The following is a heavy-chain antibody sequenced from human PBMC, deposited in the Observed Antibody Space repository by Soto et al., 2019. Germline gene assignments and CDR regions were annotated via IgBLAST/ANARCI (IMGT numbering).Heavy chain of an antibody. V-gene: IGHV3-20*04. Sequence: GESLKISCAASGFTFDDYGMSWVRQAPGKGLEWVSGINWNGGSTGYADSVKGRFTISRDNAKNSLYLQMNSLRAEDTALYYCARVDGRILPAFDYWGQGTLVTVSS. CDR3: ARVDGRILPAFDY. CDR2: INWNGGST. J-gene: IGHJ4*02. D-gene: IGHD1-26*01. CDR1: GFTFDDYG.